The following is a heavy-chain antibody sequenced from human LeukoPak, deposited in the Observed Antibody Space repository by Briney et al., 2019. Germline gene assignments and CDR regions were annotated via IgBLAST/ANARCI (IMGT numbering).Heavy chain of an antibody. CDR3: ARDGGYRRQVWFDP. CDR1: GGSISSYY. J-gene: IGHJ5*02. CDR2: IYYSGST. Sequence: PSETLSLTCTVSGGSISSYYWSWIRQSPGKGLEWIGYIYYSGSTNYNPSLKSRVTISVDTSKNQFSLKLSSVTAADTAVYYCARDGGYRRQVWFDPWGQGTLVTVSS. D-gene: IGHD1-14*01. V-gene: IGHV4-59*01.